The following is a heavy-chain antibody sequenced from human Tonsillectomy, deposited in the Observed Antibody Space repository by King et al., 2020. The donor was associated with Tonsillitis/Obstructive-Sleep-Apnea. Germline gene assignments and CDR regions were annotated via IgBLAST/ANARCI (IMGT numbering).Heavy chain of an antibody. D-gene: IGHD5-12*01. V-gene: IGHV3-21*01. CDR2: ISSGSSYI. CDR3: ARAGGYSGYEFDAFDI. CDR1: GFTFSSYS. J-gene: IGHJ3*02. Sequence: QLVQSGGGLVKPGGSLRLSCAASGFTFSSYSMNWVRQAPGKGLEWVSSISSGSSYIYYADSVKGRFTISRDNAKNSLYLQMNSLRAEDTAVYYCARAGGYSGYEFDAFDIWGQGTMVTVSS.